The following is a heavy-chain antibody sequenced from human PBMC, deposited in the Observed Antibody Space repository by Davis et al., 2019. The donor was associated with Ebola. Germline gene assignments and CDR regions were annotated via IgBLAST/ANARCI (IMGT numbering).Heavy chain of an antibody. V-gene: IGHV4-31*03. CDR2: IYYSGST. CDR1: GGSISRGGSY. CDR3: ARDLRYDSSGYDYYCYMDV. Sequence: PSETLSLTCTVSGGSISRGGSYWTWIRQHPGKGLEWIGYIYYSGSTYYKPSLKSRVTISLDTSKNQFSLNLYSVTAADTAAYYCARDLRYDSSGYDYYCYMDVWGKGTTVTVSS. J-gene: IGHJ6*03. D-gene: IGHD3-22*01.